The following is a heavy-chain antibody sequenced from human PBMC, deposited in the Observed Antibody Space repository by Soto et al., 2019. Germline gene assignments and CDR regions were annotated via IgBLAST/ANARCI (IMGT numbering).Heavy chain of an antibody. CDR1: GFTFDDFA. CDR2: ISWNSNTI. CDR3: VKGRQLLADSFDI. D-gene: IGHD1-1*01. Sequence: PVGSLRLSCAASGFTFDDFAMHWVRQAPGKGLEWVSLISWNSNTIAYADSVRGRFTISRDNAKDSLYLQMNRLRPEDTAFYYCVKGRQLLADSFDICGQRTLVTVSS. J-gene: IGHJ3*02. V-gene: IGHV3-9*01.